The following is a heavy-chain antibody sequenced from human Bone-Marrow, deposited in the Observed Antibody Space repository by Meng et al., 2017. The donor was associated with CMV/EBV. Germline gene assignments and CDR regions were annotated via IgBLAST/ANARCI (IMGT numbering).Heavy chain of an antibody. CDR3: TRPKYYYDSSGYSPFDY. J-gene: IGHJ4*02. V-gene: IGHV3-73*01. Sequence: FSGSAMHWVRQASGKGLEWVGRIRSKANSYATAYAASVKGRFTISRDDSKNTAYLQMNSLKTEDTTVYYCTRPKYYYDSSGYSPFDYWGQGTLVTVSS. D-gene: IGHD3-22*01. CDR1: FSGSA. CDR2: IRSKANSYAT.